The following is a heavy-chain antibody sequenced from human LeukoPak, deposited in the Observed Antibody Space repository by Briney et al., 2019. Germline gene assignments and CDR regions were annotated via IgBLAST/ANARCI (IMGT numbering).Heavy chain of an antibody. D-gene: IGHD2-2*01. Sequence: PSETLSLTCAVYGGSFSGYYWSWIRQPPEKGLEWIGEINHSGSTNYNPSLKSRVTISVDTSKNQFSLKLSSVTAADTAVYYCARGQDIVVVPAAIAKPFDYWGQGTLVTVSS. CDR2: INHSGST. CDR3: ARGQDIVVVPAAIAKPFDY. CDR1: GGSFSGYY. V-gene: IGHV4-34*01. J-gene: IGHJ4*02.